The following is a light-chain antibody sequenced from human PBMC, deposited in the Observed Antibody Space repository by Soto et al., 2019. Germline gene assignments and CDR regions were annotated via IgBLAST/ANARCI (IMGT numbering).Light chain of an antibody. J-gene: IGKJ1*01. CDR1: QSVSSN. Sequence: EIVMTQSPATLSVSLGERATLSCRASQSVSSNLAWYQQKPGQAPRLLIYGASTRATGIPARLSGSGSGTEFTLTISSLHAEDFGDYYCQAPWTFGQGTKVEIK. V-gene: IGKV3-15*01. CDR2: GAS. CDR3: QAPWT.